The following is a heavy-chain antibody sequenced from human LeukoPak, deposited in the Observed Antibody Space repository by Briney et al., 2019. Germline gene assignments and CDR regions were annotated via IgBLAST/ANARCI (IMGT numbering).Heavy chain of an antibody. V-gene: IGHV1-69*06. CDR3: ARDKDYYDSSGHY. Sequence: SVKVSCKASGGTFSSYAISWVRQAPGQGLEWMGGIIPIFGTANYAQKFQGRVTITADKSTSTAYMELSSLRSEDTAVYYCARDKDYYDSSGHYWGQGTLVTVSS. D-gene: IGHD3-22*01. J-gene: IGHJ4*02. CDR1: GGTFSSYA. CDR2: IIPIFGTA.